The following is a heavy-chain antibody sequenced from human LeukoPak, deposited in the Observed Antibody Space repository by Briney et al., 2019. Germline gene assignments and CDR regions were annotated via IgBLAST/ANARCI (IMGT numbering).Heavy chain of an antibody. CDR3: ARHGVSEFDY. D-gene: IGHD3-3*01. J-gene: IGHJ4*02. CDR2: IYYSGST. V-gene: IGHV4-59*08. Sequence: SETLSLTCTVSGGSISSYYWSWIRQPPGKGLEWIGYIYYSGSTNYNPSLKSRVTISVDTSKNQFSLKLSSVTAADTAVYYCARHGVSEFDYWGQGTLVTVSS. CDR1: GGSISSYY.